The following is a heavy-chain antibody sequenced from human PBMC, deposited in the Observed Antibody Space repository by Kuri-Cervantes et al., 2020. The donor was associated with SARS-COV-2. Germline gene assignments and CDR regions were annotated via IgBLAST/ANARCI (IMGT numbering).Heavy chain of an antibody. Sequence: GSLRLSCTVSGGSISSYYWSWIRQPAGKGLEWIGRIYTSGSTNYNPSLKSRVTMSVDTSKNQFSLKLSSVTAADTAVYYCARDGGLREGYSYGYIDYWGQGTLVTVSS. CDR2: IYTSGST. V-gene: IGHV4-4*07. CDR1: GGSISSYY. D-gene: IGHD5-18*01. J-gene: IGHJ4*02. CDR3: ARDGGLREGYSYGYIDY.